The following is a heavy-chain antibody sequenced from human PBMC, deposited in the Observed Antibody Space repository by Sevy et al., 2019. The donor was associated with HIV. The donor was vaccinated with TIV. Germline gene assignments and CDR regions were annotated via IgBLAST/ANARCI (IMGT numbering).Heavy chain of an antibody. J-gene: IGHJ6*02. CDR1: GFTFSNYG. CDR2: TWYDGNNK. Sequence: GGSLRLSCAASGFTFSNYGIHWVRQAPGKGLEWVAVTWYDGNNKKYTDSVKGRFTISRDNSKKTLYLQVNSLRAEDTAVYYCARGPLRYCSSTSCYDRDCYYYGMDVWGQGTTVTVSS. V-gene: IGHV3-33*01. CDR3: ARGPLRYCSSTSCYDRDCYYYGMDV. D-gene: IGHD2-2*01.